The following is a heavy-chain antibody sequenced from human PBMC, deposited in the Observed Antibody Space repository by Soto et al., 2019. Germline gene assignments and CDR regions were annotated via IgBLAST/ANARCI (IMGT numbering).Heavy chain of an antibody. CDR2: ISAYNGNT. D-gene: IGHD1-7*01. V-gene: IGHV1-18*01. Sequence: QVQLEQSGAEVKKPGASVKVSCKASGYTFTSYGISWVRQAPGQGLEWMGWISAYNGNTNYAQKLQGRVTMTTDTSTSTAYMELRSLRSEDTAVYYCARDGYNWNYRDGWFDPWGQGTLVTVSS. CDR1: GYTFTSYG. J-gene: IGHJ5*02. CDR3: ARDGYNWNYRDGWFDP.